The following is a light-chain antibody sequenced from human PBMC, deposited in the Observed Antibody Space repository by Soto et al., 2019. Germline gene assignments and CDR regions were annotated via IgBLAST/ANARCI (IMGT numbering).Light chain of an antibody. CDR2: GAS. J-gene: IGKJ1*01. CDR1: QSINSY. Sequence: AMSKSPATLSVSPEDSATISCPASQSINSYLAWYQQRPGQAPRLLIYGASTRATGIPARFSGSGSGTEFTLTISSLQSEDFAVYYCQQYNNWPRTFGQGTKVDIK. V-gene: IGKV3-15*01. CDR3: QQYNNWPRT.